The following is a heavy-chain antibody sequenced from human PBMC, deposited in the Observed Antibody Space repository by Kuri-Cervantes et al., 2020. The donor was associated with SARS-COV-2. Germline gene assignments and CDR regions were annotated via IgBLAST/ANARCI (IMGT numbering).Heavy chain of an antibody. Sequence: SGPTLGKPTQTLTLTCTFTGFSLSTSGMCVSWIRQPPGKALEWLALIDWDDDKYYSTSLKTRLTISKDTSKNQVVFTMTNMDPVDTATYYCARTRGYSYGYRHFGYWGQGTLVTVSS. J-gene: IGHJ4*02. CDR1: GFSLSTSGMC. CDR2: IDWDDDK. V-gene: IGHV2-70*01. CDR3: ARTRGYSYGYRHFGY. D-gene: IGHD5-18*01.